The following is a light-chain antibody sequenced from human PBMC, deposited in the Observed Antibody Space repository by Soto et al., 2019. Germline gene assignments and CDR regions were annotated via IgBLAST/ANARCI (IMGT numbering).Light chain of an antibody. CDR1: QSLLQSNGYNY. V-gene: IGKV2-28*01. CDR3: IQSLLSSPT. Sequence: DIVMNHSPLSLPFTPGEPAFISCSSSQSLLQSNGYNYLDWYLQKPGQSPQLLISFGSYRASGLPDRVSGSGSCTDLTLKIMSVEAEDVGVYDCIQSLLSSPTFGQGTTVEI. J-gene: IGKJ1*01. CDR2: FGS.